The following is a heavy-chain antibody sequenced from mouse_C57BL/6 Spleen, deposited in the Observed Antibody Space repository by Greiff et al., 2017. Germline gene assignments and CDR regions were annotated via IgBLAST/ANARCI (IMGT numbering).Heavy chain of an antibody. CDR1: GFTFSDFY. D-gene: IGHD2-4*01. CDR3: ARDARDYDYFDY. J-gene: IGHJ2*01. Sequence: DVHLVESGGGLVQSGRSLRLSCATSGFTFSDFYMEWVRQAPGKGLEWIAASRNKANDYTTEYSASVKGRFIVSRDTSQSILYLQMNALRAEDTAIYYCARDARDYDYFDYWGQGTTLTVSS. V-gene: IGHV7-1*01. CDR2: SRNKANDYTT.